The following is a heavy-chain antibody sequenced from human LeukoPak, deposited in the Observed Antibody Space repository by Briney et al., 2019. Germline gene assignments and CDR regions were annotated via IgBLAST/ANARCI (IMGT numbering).Heavy chain of an antibody. CDR2: INSDGRIT. J-gene: IGHJ4*02. CDR1: GFTFSDYW. V-gene: IGHV3-74*01. Sequence: QSGGSLRLSCAASGFTFSDYWMHWVRQAPGKGLVGVSRINSDGRITNYADSVKGRFTISRDNSKNTLYLQMNSLRAEDTAVYYCASGPLYDFWSGYSPLDYWGQGTLVTVSS. CDR3: ASGPLYDFWSGYSPLDY. D-gene: IGHD3-3*01.